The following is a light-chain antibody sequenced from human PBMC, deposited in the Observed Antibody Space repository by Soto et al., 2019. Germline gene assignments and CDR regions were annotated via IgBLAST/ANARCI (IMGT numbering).Light chain of an antibody. Sequence: EIVLTQSPGTLSLSPGERVPLSCRASQSVSSSYLTWYQQKPGQAPRLLIYGASSRATGIPDRFSGSGSGTDFTLTISRLEPEDFAVYYCQQYGSSGTFGQGTKVDIK. CDR1: QSVSSSY. J-gene: IGKJ1*01. CDR3: QQYGSSGT. V-gene: IGKV3-20*01. CDR2: GAS.